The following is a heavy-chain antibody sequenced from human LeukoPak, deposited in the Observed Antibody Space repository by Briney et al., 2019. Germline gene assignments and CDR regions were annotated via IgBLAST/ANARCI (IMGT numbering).Heavy chain of an antibody. D-gene: IGHD2-2*02. Sequence: GGSLRLSCAASGFTLSTYWMHWVRQAPGKGLVWVSRINSDGTTTNYADSVKGRFTISRDNAKNTLYLQMNSLRAEDTAVYYCARPLYRHASHFDYWGQGTLVTVSA. CDR3: ARPLYRHASHFDY. CDR1: GFTLSTYW. CDR2: INSDGTTT. J-gene: IGHJ4*02. V-gene: IGHV3-74*01.